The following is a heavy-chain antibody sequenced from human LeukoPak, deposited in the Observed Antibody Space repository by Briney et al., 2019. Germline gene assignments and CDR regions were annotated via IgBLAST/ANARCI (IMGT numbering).Heavy chain of an antibody. J-gene: IGHJ4*02. D-gene: IGHD5-24*01. CDR2: IKEDGSEK. Sequence: GGSLRLSCAASGFTFSSYWMSWVRQDPGKGLEWVANIKEDGSEKYYVDSVKGRFTISRDNAKNSLYLQMNSLRAEDTAIYYCARDRLGDGYIREFDSWGQGTLVIVSS. CDR1: GFTFSSYW. V-gene: IGHV3-7*01. CDR3: ARDRLGDGYIREFDS.